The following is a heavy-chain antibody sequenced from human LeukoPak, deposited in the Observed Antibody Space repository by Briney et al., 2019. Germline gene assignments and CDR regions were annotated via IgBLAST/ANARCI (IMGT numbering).Heavy chain of an antibody. Sequence: PGGSLRLSCEASGFTFSRSSMNWVRQAPGKGLEWLSFIDRDSSVMYYADSVKGRFTISRDNSKNTLYLQMNSLRAEDTAVYYCAKDPTPASIVVVVLDYWGQGTLVTVSS. D-gene: IGHD2-15*01. CDR2: IDRDSSVM. CDR3: AKDPTPASIVVVVLDY. V-gene: IGHV3-48*01. J-gene: IGHJ4*02. CDR1: GFTFSRSS.